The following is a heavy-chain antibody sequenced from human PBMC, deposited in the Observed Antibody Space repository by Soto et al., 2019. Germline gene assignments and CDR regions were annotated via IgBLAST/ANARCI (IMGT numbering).Heavy chain of an antibody. CDR3: ANSFLRYFDWSIDY. V-gene: IGHV3-23*01. D-gene: IGHD3-9*01. CDR1: GFTFSSYA. CDR2: ISGSGGST. Sequence: EVQLLESGGGLVQPGGSLRLSCAASGFTFSSYAMSWVRQAPGKGLEWVSAISGSGGSTYYADSVKGRFTISRDNSKNTLDLQMNSLRAEDTAVYYCANSFLRYFDWSIDYWCQGTLVTVSS. J-gene: IGHJ4*02.